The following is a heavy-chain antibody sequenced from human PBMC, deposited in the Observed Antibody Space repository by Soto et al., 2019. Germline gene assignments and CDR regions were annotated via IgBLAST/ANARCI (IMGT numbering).Heavy chain of an antibody. CDR2: IKQDGSEK. J-gene: IGHJ6*03. D-gene: IGHD2-2*01. Sequence: GGSLRLSCAASGFTFSSYWMSWVRQAPGKGLEWVANIKQDGSEKYYVDSVKGRLTISRDNAKNSLYLQMNSLRAEDTAVYYCARVVPAAMVIGCMDVWGKGTTVTVSS. CDR3: ARVVPAAMVIGCMDV. V-gene: IGHV3-7*01. CDR1: GFTFSSYW.